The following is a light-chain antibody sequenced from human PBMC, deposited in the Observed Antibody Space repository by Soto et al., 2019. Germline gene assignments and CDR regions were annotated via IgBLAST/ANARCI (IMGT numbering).Light chain of an antibody. CDR3: QQANSFPFT. CDR2: AAS. V-gene: IGKV1-9*01. Sequence: DIQLTQSPSFLSASVGDRVTITCRASQDINSYLAWYQRKPGKAPKLLIYAASSLQSGVPSRFSGSGSGTDFTLTISSLQPEDFATYYCQQANSFPFTFGPGTKVDIK. CDR1: QDINSY. J-gene: IGKJ3*01.